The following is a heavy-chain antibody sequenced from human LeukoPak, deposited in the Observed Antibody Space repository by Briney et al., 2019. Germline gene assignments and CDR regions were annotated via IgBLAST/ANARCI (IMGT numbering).Heavy chain of an antibody. Sequence: SETLSLTCAVYGGSFSGYYWSWIRQPPGQGLEWIGEIKHSSSTNYNPPLKSRVTISVDTSKNQFSLKLSSVTAADTAVYYCSGGPLLGDYDSSGYPNGDPDYWGQGTLVTVSS. CDR2: IKHSSST. V-gene: IGHV4-34*01. CDR1: GGSFSGYY. J-gene: IGHJ4*02. D-gene: IGHD3-22*01. CDR3: SGGPLLGDYDSSGYPNGDPDY.